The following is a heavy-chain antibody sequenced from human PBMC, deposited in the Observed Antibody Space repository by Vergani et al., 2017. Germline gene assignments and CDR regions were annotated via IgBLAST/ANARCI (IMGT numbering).Heavy chain of an antibody. V-gene: IGHV3-30-3*01. CDR2: ISYDGSNK. CDR3: AKDLGEMATIDAFDI. CDR1: GFTFSSYA. J-gene: IGHJ3*02. Sequence: QVQLVESGGGVVQPGRSLRLSCAASGFTFSSYAMHWVRQAPGKGLEWVAVISYDGSNKYYADSVKGRFTISRDNSKNTLYLQMNSLRAEDTAVYYCAKDLGEMATIDAFDIWGQGTMVTVSS. D-gene: IGHD5-24*01.